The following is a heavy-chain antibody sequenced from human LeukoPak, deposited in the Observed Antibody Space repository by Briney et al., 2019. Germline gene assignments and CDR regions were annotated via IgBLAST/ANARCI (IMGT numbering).Heavy chain of an antibody. Sequence: SETLSLTCPVSGGSIISTSFYWGWIRQPPGKGLAWLGSIYHSGSTYDNPSLKSRVTISVDRSKNQFSLKLSSVTAADTAVYYCARLYYDSRGYYWFDRWGQGTLVTVSS. V-gene: IGHV4-39*01. CDR1: GGSIISTSFY. D-gene: IGHD3-22*01. CDR3: ARLYYDSRGYYWFDR. J-gene: IGHJ5*02. CDR2: IYHSGST.